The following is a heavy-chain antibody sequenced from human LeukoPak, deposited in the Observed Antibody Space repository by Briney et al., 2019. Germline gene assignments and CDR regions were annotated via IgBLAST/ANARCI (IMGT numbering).Heavy chain of an antibody. CDR1: GFTFSSYS. CDR2: ISSSSSYI. V-gene: IGHV3-21*01. D-gene: IGHD3-3*01. Sequence: GGSLRLSCAASGFTFSSYSMNWVRQAPGKGLEWVSSISSSSSYIYYADSVEGRFTISRDNAKNSLYLQMNSLRAEDTAVYYCARDLIDFWSGYYYYFDYWGQGTLVTVSS. J-gene: IGHJ4*02. CDR3: ARDLIDFWSGYYYYFDY.